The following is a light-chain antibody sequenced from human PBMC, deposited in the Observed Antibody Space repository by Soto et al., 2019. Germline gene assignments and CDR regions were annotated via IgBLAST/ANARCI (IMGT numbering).Light chain of an antibody. CDR2: EVS. CDR1: SSDVGGYNY. V-gene: IGLV2-14*01. CDR3: SSYTSSSTRV. J-gene: IGLJ3*02. Sequence: QSALTHPACVSGSPGQSITISCTGTSSDVGGYNYVSWYQQHPGKAPKLMIYEVSNRPSGVSNRFSGSKSGNTASLTISGRQAEDEADYSCSSYTSSSTRVFGGGTTLTLL.